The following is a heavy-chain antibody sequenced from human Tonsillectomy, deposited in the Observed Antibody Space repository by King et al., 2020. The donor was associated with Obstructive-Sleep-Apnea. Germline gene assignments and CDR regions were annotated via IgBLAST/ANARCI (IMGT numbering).Heavy chain of an antibody. CDR2: IIPILGIA. J-gene: IGHJ4*02. Sequence: QLVQSGAEVKKPGSSVKVSCKASGGTFSSYAISWVRQAPGQGLEWMGGIIPILGIANYAQKFQGRVTITADKSTSTAYMELSSLRSEDTAVYYCARVAAHDPSLAVAGTFDYWGQGTLVTVSS. CDR3: ARVAAHDPSLAVAGTFDY. D-gene: IGHD6-19*01. V-gene: IGHV1-69*04. CDR1: GGTFSSYA.